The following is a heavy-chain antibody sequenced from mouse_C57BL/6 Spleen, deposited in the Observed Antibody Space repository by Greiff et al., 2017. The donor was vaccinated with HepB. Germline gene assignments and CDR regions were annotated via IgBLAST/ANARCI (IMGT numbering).Heavy chain of an antibody. D-gene: IGHD2-13*01. CDR1: GYTFTSYG. J-gene: IGHJ2*01. V-gene: IGHV1-81*01. CDR2: IYPRSGNT. CDR3: ADYGDWEAPFDY. Sequence: VQLQESGAELARPGASVKLSCKASGYTFTSYGISWVKQRTGQGLEWIGEIYPRSGNTYYNEKFKGKATLTADKSSSTAYMELRSLTSEDSAVYFCADYGDWEAPFDYWGQGTTLTVSS.